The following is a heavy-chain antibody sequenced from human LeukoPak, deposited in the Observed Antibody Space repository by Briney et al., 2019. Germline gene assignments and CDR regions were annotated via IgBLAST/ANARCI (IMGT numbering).Heavy chain of an antibody. J-gene: IGHJ4*02. V-gene: IGHV3-20*01. CDR1: GFTFDDYG. CDR2: INWNGGST. Sequence: PGGSLRLSCAASGFTFDDYGMSWVRQAPGKGLEWVSGINWNGGSTGYADSVKGRFTTSRDNAKNSLYLQTNSLRAEDTALYHCARNTAAGLFDYWGQGTLVTVSS. CDR3: ARNTAAGLFDY. D-gene: IGHD6-13*01.